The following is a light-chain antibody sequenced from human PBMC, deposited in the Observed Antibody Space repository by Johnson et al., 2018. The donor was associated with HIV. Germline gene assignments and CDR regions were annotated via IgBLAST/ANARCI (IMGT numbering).Light chain of an antibody. CDR1: SSNIGSNY. CDR2: ENN. J-gene: IGLJ1*01. CDR3: GTWDSSLISNV. Sequence: QSVLTQPPSVSAAPGQKVTVSCSGSSSNIGSNYVSWYQQLPGTAPKLLIYENNKRPSGIPDRFSGSKSGTSATLGITGLQTGDEADYYCGTWDSSLISNVFGPGTKVTVL. V-gene: IGLV1-51*02.